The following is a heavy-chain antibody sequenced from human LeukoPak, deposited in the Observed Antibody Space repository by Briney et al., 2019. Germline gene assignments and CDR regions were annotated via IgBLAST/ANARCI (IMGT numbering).Heavy chain of an antibody. V-gene: IGHV3-11*04. Sequence: GGSLRLSCAASGFTFSDYYMSWIRQAPGKGLEWVSYISSSGSTIYYADSVKGRFTISRDNAKNSLYLQMNSLRAEDTAVYYCARGNQLVRDYYYYMDVWGKGTTVTVSS. D-gene: IGHD6-6*01. CDR2: ISSSGSTI. J-gene: IGHJ6*03. CDR3: ARGNQLVRDYYYYMDV. CDR1: GFTFSDYY.